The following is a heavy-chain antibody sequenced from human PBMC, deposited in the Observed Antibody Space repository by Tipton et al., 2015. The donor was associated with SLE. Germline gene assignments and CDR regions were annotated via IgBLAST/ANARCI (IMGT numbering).Heavy chain of an antibody. J-gene: IGHJ3*02. Sequence: LRLSCAVSGYSISSGYYWGWIRQPPGKGLEWIGSIYHSGSTYYNPSLKSRVTISVDTSKNQFSLKLSSVTAADTAVYYCARTAGLAFDIWGQGTMVTVSS. CDR2: IYHSGST. CDR1: GYSISSGYY. D-gene: IGHD6-13*01. V-gene: IGHV4-38-2*01. CDR3: ARTAGLAFDI.